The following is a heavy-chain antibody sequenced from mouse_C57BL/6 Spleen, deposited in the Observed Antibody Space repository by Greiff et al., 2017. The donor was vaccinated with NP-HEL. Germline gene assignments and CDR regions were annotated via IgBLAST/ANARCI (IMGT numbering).Heavy chain of an antibody. CDR3: AGYTPSYYSNYYAMGY. CDR1: GFTFTDYY. D-gene: IGHD2-5*01. J-gene: IGHJ4*01. CDR2: IRNKANGYTT. Sequence: DVMLVESGGGLVQPGGSLSLSCAASGFTFTDYYMSWVRQPPGKALEWLGFIRNKANGYTTEYSASVKGRFTISRDNYQSILYLQMDALRAEDSATYYCAGYTPSYYSNYYAMGYWGQVASVTVSS. V-gene: IGHV7-3*01.